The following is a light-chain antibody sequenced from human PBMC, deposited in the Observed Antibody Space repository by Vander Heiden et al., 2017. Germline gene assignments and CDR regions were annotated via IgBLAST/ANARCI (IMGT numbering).Light chain of an antibody. V-gene: IGKV1-39*01. Sequence: DIQMTQVASSLSASVGNRVTITCRASQSISTYFNWYQQKPGKAPKLLIYAASSLQSGVPSRFSGSGSGTDFTLTISSLQPEDFATYYCQQTFTTPWTFGQGTKVEIK. J-gene: IGKJ1*01. CDR2: AAS. CDR3: QQTFTTPWT. CDR1: QSISTY.